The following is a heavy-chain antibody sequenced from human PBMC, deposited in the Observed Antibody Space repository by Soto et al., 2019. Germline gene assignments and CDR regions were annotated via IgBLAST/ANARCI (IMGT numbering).Heavy chain of an antibody. CDR3: ARVINSDSWGCWSDFHS. J-gene: IGHJ4*02. CDR2: INGDGSDT. CDR1: GFTFSAYW. V-gene: IGHV3-74*01. Sequence: EVQLVESGGGLVQPGGSLRLSCEGSGFTFSAYWMHWVRQAPGKGLVWVARINGDGSDTQYADSVRGRFTISRDNAKNTQYLQMNSLGAEDTAVYYFARVINSDSWGCWSDFHSWGPGTLVTVSS. D-gene: IGHD3-22*01.